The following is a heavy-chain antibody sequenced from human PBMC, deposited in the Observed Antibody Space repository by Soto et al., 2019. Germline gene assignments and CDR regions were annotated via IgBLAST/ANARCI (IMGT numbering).Heavy chain of an antibody. V-gene: IGHV3-21*01. Sequence: GGSLRLSCAASGFTFSTYIMNWVRQAPGKGLEWVSSITSSSSYIYYADSVKGRFTISRDNAKNSLYLQMNSLRAEDTALYYCARSSGYDSRFDYWGQGALVTVSS. CDR1: GFTFSTYI. J-gene: IGHJ4*02. D-gene: IGHD5-12*01. CDR3: ARSSGYDSRFDY. CDR2: ITSSSSYI.